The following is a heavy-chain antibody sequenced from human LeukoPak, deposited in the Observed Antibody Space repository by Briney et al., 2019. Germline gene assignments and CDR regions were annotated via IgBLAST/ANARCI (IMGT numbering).Heavy chain of an antibody. CDR3: ARVRSYSSPTAKVDY. Sequence: SETLSLTCTVSSGSISSSTYYWGWIRQPPGKGLEWIGTIYYTGSTYYNPSLKSRVTISVDTSKNQFSLKLSSVTAADTAVYYCARVRSYSSPTAKVDYWGQGTLVTVSS. V-gene: IGHV4-39*07. CDR1: SGSISSSTYY. J-gene: IGHJ4*02. D-gene: IGHD6-13*01. CDR2: IYYTGST.